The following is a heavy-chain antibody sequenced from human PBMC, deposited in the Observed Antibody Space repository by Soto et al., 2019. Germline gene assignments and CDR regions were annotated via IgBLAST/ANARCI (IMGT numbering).Heavy chain of an antibody. CDR3: ARVFSRAAHYYYGMDV. Sequence: GGSLRLSCAASGFTFSSYGMHWVRQAPGKGLEWVAVIWYDGSNKYYADSVKGRFTISRDNSKNTLYLQMNSLRAEDTAVYYCARVFSRAAHYYYGMDVWGQGTTVTVSS. V-gene: IGHV3-33*01. CDR1: GFTFSSYG. J-gene: IGHJ6*02. D-gene: IGHD6-6*01. CDR2: IWYDGSNK.